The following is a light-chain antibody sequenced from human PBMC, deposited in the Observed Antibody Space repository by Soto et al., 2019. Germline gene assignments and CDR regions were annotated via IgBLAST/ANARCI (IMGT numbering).Light chain of an antibody. CDR2: SNN. J-gene: IGLJ2*01. V-gene: IGLV1-44*01. CDR3: AAWDDSLNVVV. Sequence: QSVLTQPPSASGTPGQRVTISCSGSRSNIGSNIVNWYQQVPGAAPTLLIYSNNQRPSGVPDRFSGSKSGTSASLAISGLQSEDEADYYCAAWDDSLNVVVFGGGTQLTVL. CDR1: RSNIGSNI.